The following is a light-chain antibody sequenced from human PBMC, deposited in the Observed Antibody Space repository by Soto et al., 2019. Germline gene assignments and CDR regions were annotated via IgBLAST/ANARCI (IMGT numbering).Light chain of an antibody. J-gene: IGKJ1*01. Sequence: ENFFAQVPPPPSLSPGGKGPLPFRASQSISNNLAWYQQKPGQAPRLVIYSAFTRATGIADRFSGSGSGTDFTLTISGLEPEDFAVYYCQQYGNSRGTFGQGTQLDIK. CDR1: QSISNN. V-gene: IGKV3-20*01. CDR2: SAF. CDR3: QQYGNSRGT.